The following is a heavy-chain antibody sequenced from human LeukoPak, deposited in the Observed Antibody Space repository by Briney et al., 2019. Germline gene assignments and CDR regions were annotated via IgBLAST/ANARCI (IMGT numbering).Heavy chain of an antibody. Sequence: GGSLRLSCAASGFTFDDYTMHWVRQAPGKGLEWVSLISWDGGTTYYADSVKGRFTISRDNSKNSLYLQMNSLRAEDTAVYYCAKPRGGLAYYMDVWGKGTTVTVSS. J-gene: IGHJ6*03. V-gene: IGHV3-43*01. CDR3: AKPRGGLAYYMDV. CDR1: GFTFDDYT. CDR2: ISWDGGTT. D-gene: IGHD3-3*02.